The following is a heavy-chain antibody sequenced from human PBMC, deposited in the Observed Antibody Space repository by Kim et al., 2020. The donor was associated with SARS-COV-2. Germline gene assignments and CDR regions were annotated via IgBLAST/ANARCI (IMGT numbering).Heavy chain of an antibody. CDR2: MNPNSGNT. V-gene: IGHV1-8*01. D-gene: IGHD2-21*02. J-gene: IGHJ6*02. CDR1: GYTFTSYD. Sequence: ASVKVSCKASGYTFTSYDINWVRQATGQGLEWMGWMNPNSGNTGYAQKFQGRVTMTRNTSISTAYMELSSLRSEDTAVYYCARGCGGDCYIPGYGMDVWGQGTTVTVSS. CDR3: ARGCGGDCYIPGYGMDV.